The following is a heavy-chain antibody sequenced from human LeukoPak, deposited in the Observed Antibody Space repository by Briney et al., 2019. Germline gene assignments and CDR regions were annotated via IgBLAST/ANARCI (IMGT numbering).Heavy chain of an antibody. Sequence: SETLSLTCNVSGASIFNYYWSWIRQAPGKGLEWIGYVHHSGRTNSNPSLGSRVTLSVDTSTSQLSLNLTSVTTADTAVYFCARDLRAKYWGQGTLVFVSS. J-gene: IGHJ1*01. V-gene: IGHV4-59*01. D-gene: IGHD4/OR15-4a*01. CDR1: GASIFNYY. CDR2: VHHSGRT. CDR3: ARDLRAKY.